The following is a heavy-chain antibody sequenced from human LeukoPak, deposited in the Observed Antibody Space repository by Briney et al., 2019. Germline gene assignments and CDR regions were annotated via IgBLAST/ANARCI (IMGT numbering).Heavy chain of an antibody. Sequence: ASVKVSCKASGYTFTSCDINWVRQATGQGLEWMGWMNPNSGNTGYAQKFQGRVTMTRNTSISTAYMELSSLRSEDTAVYYCARGAFRYCSGGSCYSDYWGQGTLVTVSS. CDR3: ARGAFRYCSGGSCYSDY. J-gene: IGHJ4*02. CDR1: GYTFTSCD. V-gene: IGHV1-8*01. D-gene: IGHD2-15*01. CDR2: MNPNSGNT.